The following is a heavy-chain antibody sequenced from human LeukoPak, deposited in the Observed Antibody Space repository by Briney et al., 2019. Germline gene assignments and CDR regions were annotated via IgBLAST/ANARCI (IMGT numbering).Heavy chain of an antibody. CDR3: ARVRYDSGGYPKVSWFDP. V-gene: IGHV4-4*02. Sequence: PSGTLSLTCAVSGGSISSSNWWSWVRQPPGKGLEWIGEIYHSGSTNYNPSLKSRVTISVDTSKKQFSLKLTSVTAADTAVYYCARVRYDSGGYPKVSWFDPWGQGTLVTVSS. CDR1: GGSISSSNW. CDR2: IYHSGST. J-gene: IGHJ5*02. D-gene: IGHD3-22*01.